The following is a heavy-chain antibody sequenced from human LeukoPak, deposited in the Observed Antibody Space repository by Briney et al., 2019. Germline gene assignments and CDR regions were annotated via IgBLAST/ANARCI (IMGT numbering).Heavy chain of an antibody. D-gene: IGHD5-18*01. V-gene: IGHV3-21*01. J-gene: IGHJ4*02. CDR3: ARDLGILEDTAMVYYFDY. Sequence: PGGSLRLSCAASGFTFSSYSMNWVRQAPGKGLEWVSSISSSSSYIYYADSVKGRFTISRDNAKNSLYLQMNSLRAEDTAVYYCARDLGILEDTAMVYYFDYWGQGTLVTVSS. CDR1: GFTFSSYS. CDR2: ISSSSSYI.